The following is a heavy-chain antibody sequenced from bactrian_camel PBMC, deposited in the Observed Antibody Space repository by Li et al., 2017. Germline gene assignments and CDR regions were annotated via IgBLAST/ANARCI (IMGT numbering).Heavy chain of an antibody. Sequence: HVQLVESGGGSVQAGGTLTLRCAASGPLFSSYGMGWFRQRPGKDREGLAVLWIGGATTTYADSVKGRFTITRDKAKYLVYLQMNGLKPEDTGMYYCAASCTRCVSFWGAGTQVTVS. CDR2: LWIGGATT. CDR1: GPLFSSYG. J-gene: IGHJ4*01. CDR3: AASCTRCVSF. V-gene: IGHV3-3*01.